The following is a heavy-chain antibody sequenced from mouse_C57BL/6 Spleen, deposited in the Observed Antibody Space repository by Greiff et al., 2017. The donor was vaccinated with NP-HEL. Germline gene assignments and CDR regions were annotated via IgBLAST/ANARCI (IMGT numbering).Heavy chain of an antibody. CDR2: IYPKSGNT. CDR1: GYTFTGYY. D-gene: IGHD1-1*01. Sequence: QVQLQQSGAELARPGASVKLSCKASGYTFTGYYISWVKQRTGQGLEWIGEIYPKSGNTCYNEKFKGKATLTADKSSSTAYMELRSLTSEDSAVYYCARAANYDGSSQYYFDDWGQGTTLTVDS. V-gene: IGHV1-81*01. CDR3: ARAANYDGSSQYYFDD. J-gene: IGHJ2*01.